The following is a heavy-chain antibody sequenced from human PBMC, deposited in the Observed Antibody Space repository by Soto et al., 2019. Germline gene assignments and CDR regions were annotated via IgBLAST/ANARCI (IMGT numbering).Heavy chain of an antibody. CDR1: GYRFTSYW. V-gene: IGHV5-51*01. CDR3: ARKDKSGYFNWCDT. J-gene: IGHJ5*02. Sequence: GESLKISCRTSGYRFTSYWIDWVRQMPGKGLERMGIIFHSDSDNRYSPSFQGQVTISDDRSTSTVFRQWASLKASDTAVYFCARKDKSGYFNWCDTWGQGTLVTVSS. D-gene: IGHD3-22*01. CDR2: IFHSDSDN.